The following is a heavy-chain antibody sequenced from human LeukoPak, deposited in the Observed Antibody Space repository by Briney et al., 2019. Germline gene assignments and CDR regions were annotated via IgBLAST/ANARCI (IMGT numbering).Heavy chain of an antibody. D-gene: IGHD5-24*01. CDR2: IYYSGST. CDR3: ARGDGSRRLDP. CDR1: GGSISSSSYY. Sequence: SETLSLTCTVSGGSISSSSYYWGWIRQPPGKGLEWIGSIYYSGSTYYNPSLKSRVTISVDTSKNQFSLKLSSVTAADTAVYYCARGDGSRRLDPWGQGTLVTVSS. V-gene: IGHV4-39*01. J-gene: IGHJ5*02.